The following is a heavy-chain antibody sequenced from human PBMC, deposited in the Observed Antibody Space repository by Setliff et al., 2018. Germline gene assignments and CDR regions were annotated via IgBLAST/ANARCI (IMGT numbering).Heavy chain of an antibody. CDR3: TTYCDSTTCALDY. CDR2: MRSKAYGETT. J-gene: IGHJ4*02. V-gene: IGHV3-49*04. D-gene: IGHD2-2*01. CDR1: GLTFGDYA. Sequence: GGSLRLSCTASGLTFGDYAMGWVRQAPGKGPEWVGYMRSKAYGETTEYAAAVEDRFTISRDDPKNTAYLQMNSLKTDDTGVYDCTTYCDSTTCALDYWGQGILVTVSS.